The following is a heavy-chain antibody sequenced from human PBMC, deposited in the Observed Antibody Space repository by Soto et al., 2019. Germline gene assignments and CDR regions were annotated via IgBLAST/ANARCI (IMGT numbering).Heavy chain of an antibody. J-gene: IGHJ6*03. V-gene: IGHV4-31*03. Sequence: SQTLSLTCTVSGGSISSGGYYWSWIRKHPGKGLEWIGYIYYSGGTYYNPSLKSRVTISLDTSKNQFSLKLSSVTAADTAVYYCARDGEYCSGGSYYPGYYYMDVWGKGTTVTVSS. CDR3: ARDGEYCSGGSYYPGYYYMDV. D-gene: IGHD2-15*01. CDR1: GGSISSGGYY. CDR2: IYYSGGT.